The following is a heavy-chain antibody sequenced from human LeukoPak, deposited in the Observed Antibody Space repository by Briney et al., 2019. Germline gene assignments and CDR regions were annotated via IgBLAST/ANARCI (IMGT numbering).Heavy chain of an antibody. CDR3: AKDLYDFWSSYYPRSPGV. V-gene: IGHV3-43*02. Sequence: GSLRLSCAASGFTFDALGMTWVRQAPGKGLEWVSAIRGDAGSTGYADSVKGRFTISRDNSKNSLYLQMNSLRTEDTALYYCAKDLYDFWSSYYPRSPGVWGQGTMVTVSS. J-gene: IGHJ3*01. CDR2: IRGDAGST. D-gene: IGHD3-3*01. CDR1: GFTFDALG.